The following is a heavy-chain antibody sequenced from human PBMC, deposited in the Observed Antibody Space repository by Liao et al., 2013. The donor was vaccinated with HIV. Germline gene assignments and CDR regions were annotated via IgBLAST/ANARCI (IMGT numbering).Heavy chain of an antibody. CDR3: ARVRASGDFWSGDLLNMDV. V-gene: IGHV4-39*07. J-gene: IGHJ6*03. Sequence: QVQLQESGPGLVKPSETLSLTCTVSGGSIISSSYYWGWIRQPPGKGLEWIGSIYYSGSTYYNPSLKSRVTISVDTSKNQFSLKLNSVTAADTAVYYCARVRASGDFWSGDLLNMDVWGKGTTVTVSS. CDR2: IYYSGST. CDR1: GGSIISSSYY. D-gene: IGHD3-3*01.